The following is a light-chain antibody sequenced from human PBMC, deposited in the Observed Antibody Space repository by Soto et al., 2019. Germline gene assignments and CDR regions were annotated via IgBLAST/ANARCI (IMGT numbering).Light chain of an antibody. V-gene: IGLV1-51*01. Sequence: QSVLTQPTSVSAAPGQRVTISCSGSSSNIGSNYVSWYQQLPGTAPKLLIYDNYKRPSGIPDRFSGSTSGTSATLAIAGLQIGDEADYYCDSWDNSLSVVLFGGGTKLTVL. CDR3: DSWDNSLSVVL. CDR2: DNY. CDR1: SSNIGSNY. J-gene: IGLJ2*01.